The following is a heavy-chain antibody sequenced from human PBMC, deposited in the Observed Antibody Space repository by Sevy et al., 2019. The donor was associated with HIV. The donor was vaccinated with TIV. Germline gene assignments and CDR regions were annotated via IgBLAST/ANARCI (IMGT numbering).Heavy chain of an antibody. CDR1: GYTFTSYD. CDR2: MNPNSGNT. CDR3: ARGDYYDSTAAFDI. V-gene: IGHV1-8*01. Sequence: ASVKVSCKASGYTFTSYDINWVRQATGQGLEWMGWMNPNSGNTGYSEKFQGRVTMTRNTSISTAYMELSSLRSEDTAVYYCARGDYYDSTAAFDIWGQGTMVTVSS. J-gene: IGHJ3*02. D-gene: IGHD3-22*01.